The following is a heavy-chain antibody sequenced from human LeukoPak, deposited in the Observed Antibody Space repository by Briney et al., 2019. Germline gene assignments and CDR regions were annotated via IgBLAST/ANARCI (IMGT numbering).Heavy chain of an antibody. V-gene: IGHV1-8*01. CDR3: ARYSGSALRYFDS. J-gene: IGHJ4*02. CDR1: GYTFTNYD. CDR2: MNPNSGNT. Sequence: ASVKVSCKASGYTFTNYDINWVRQTGQGLEWVGWMNPNSGNTGYAQRFQGRLIITRNTSTRTAYMELSSLRSEDTAIYYCARYSGSALRYFDSWGQGTLLTVSS. D-gene: IGHD1-26*01.